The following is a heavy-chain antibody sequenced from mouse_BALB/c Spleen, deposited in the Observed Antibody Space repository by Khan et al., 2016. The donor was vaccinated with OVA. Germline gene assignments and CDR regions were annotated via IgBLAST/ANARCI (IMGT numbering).Heavy chain of an antibody. V-gene: IGHV1S81*02. Sequence: QVQLKQSGAELVKPGASVKLSCKASGYTFTSYYMYWVKQRPGQGLEWIGEINPNNGGTNFNEKFKSKATRTVDKSSSTAYMQLNNLTSEDSAVYYCTRSGYGSFAYWGQGTLVTVSA. CDR2: INPNNGGT. CDR3: TRSGYGSFAY. J-gene: IGHJ3*01. CDR1: GYTFTSYY. D-gene: IGHD2-2*01.